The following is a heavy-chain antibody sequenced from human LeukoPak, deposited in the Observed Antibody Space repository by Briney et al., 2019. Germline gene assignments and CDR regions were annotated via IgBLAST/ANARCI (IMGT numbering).Heavy chain of an antibody. CDR2: IYYSGST. D-gene: IGHD2-8*01. Sequence: SETLSLTCTVSGGSISSYYWSWIRQPPGKGLEWIGYIYYSGSTNYNPSLKSRVTISVDTSKNQFSLKLSSVTAADTAVYYCARAESNGYEYYFDYWGQGTLVTVSS. J-gene: IGHJ4*02. CDR3: ARAESNGYEYYFDY. V-gene: IGHV4-59*01. CDR1: GGSISSYY.